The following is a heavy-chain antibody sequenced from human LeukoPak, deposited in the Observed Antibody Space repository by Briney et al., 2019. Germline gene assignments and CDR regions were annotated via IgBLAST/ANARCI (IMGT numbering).Heavy chain of an antibody. CDR2: LYSDGTT. D-gene: IGHD6-6*01. Sequence: GGSLRLSCAASGFAVGNNYMSWVRQAPGKGLEWVSVLYSDGTTYYVDSVKGRFTISSDNSKNTLYLQMNNLRAEDTAVYYCATASYSGWTASHDYWGQGTLVTVFS. J-gene: IGHJ4*02. CDR3: ATASYSGWTASHDY. CDR1: GFAVGNNY. V-gene: IGHV3-66*01.